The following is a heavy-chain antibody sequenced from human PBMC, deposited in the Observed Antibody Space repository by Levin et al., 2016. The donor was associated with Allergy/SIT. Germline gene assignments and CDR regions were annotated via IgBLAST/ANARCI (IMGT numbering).Heavy chain of an antibody. CDR2: ISGSGGST. CDR1: GFTFSSYA. V-gene: IGHV3-23*01. D-gene: IGHD3-10*01. CDR3: AKRNYGSGMQGQTDDY. Sequence: GESLKISCAASGFTFSSYAMSWVRQAPGKGLEWVSAISGSGGSTYYADSVKGRFTISRDNSKNTLYLQMNSLRAEDTAVYYCAKRNYGSGMQGQTDDYWGQGTLVTVSS. J-gene: IGHJ4*02.